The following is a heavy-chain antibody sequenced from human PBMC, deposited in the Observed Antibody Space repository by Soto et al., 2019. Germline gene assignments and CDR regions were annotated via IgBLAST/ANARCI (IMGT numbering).Heavy chain of an antibody. D-gene: IGHD3-22*01. J-gene: IGHJ6*02. V-gene: IGHV4-39*01. CDR1: GGSISSSSYY. CDR3: ARGYYYDSSGYYYHYYYGMDV. CDR2: IYYSGST. Sequence: QLQLQESGPGLVKPSETLSLTCTVSGGSISSSSYYWGWIRQPPGKGLEWIGSIYYSGSTYYNPSLKSRVTISVDTSKNQFSLKLSSVTAADTAVYYCARGYYYDSSGYYYHYYYGMDVWGQGTTVTVSS.